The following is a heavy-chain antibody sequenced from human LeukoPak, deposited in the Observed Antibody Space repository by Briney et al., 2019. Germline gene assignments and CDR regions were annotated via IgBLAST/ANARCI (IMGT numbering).Heavy chain of an antibody. J-gene: IGHJ4*02. CDR1: GYTFTSYG. Sequence: GSSVKVSCKASGYTFTSYGISWVRQAPGQGLEWMGWISAYNGNTNYAQKLQGRVTMTTDTSTSTAYMELRSLRSDDTAVYYCARQSRGYRSSTSCSHYFDYWGQGTLVTVSS. V-gene: IGHV1-18*01. D-gene: IGHD2-2*01. CDR3: ARQSRGYRSSTSCSHYFDY. CDR2: ISAYNGNT.